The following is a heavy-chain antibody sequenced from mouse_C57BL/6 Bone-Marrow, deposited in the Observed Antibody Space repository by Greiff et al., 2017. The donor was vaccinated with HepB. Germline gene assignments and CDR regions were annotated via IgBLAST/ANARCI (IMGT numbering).Heavy chain of an antibody. J-gene: IGHJ4*01. CDR3: ARSLYYGSNLYAMDY. Sequence: EVQLQQSGPVLVKPGASVKMSCKASGYTFTDYYMNWVKQSHGKSLEWIGVINPYNGGTSYNQKFKGKATLTVDKSSSTAYMELNSLTSEDSAVYYCARSLYYGSNLYAMDYWGQGTSVTVSS. D-gene: IGHD1-1*01. CDR2: INPYNGGT. V-gene: IGHV1-19*01. CDR1: GYTFTDYY.